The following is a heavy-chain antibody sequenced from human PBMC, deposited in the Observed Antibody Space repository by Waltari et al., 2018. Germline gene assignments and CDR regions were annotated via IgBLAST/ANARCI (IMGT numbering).Heavy chain of an antibody. Sequence: QVQLVESGGSVVQPGRSLRLSCATSGFPFTTYGMNWVRQAPGKGLEWVAAIWADGYNIYYAESVKGRFTISRDNSKNTVYLQMNSLRVEDTAIYYCAIIQSGGYWGQGTLVTVSS. J-gene: IGHJ4*02. D-gene: IGHD4-4*01. V-gene: IGHV3-33*01. CDR1: GFPFTTYG. CDR2: IWADGYNI. CDR3: AIIQSGGY.